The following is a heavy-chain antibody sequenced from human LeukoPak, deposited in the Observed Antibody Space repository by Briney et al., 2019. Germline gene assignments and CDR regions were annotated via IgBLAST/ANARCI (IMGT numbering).Heavy chain of an antibody. CDR2: ISYDGSNK. CDR3: ARGWVGMDV. Sequence: PGGSLRLSCAASGFTFSSYAMHWVRQAPGKGLEWVAVISYDGSNKYYADSVKGRFTISRDNSKNTLYLQMNSLRAEDTAVYCCARGWVGMDVWGQGTTVTVSS. D-gene: IGHD3-16*01. CDR1: GFTFSSYA. V-gene: IGHV3-30-3*01. J-gene: IGHJ6*02.